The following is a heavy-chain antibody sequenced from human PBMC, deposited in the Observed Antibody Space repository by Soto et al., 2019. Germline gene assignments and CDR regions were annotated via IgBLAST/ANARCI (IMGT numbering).Heavy chain of an antibody. CDR3: ARVDFRSGYYTGSTFDY. CDR2: IYYSGST. CDR1: GGSISSSSYY. J-gene: IGHJ4*02. D-gene: IGHD3-3*01. Sequence: SETLSLTCTVSGGSISSSSYYWGWIRQPPGKGLEWIGSIYYSGSTYYNPSLKSRVTISVDTSKNQFSLKLSSVTAADTAVYYCARVDFRSGYYTGSTFDYWGQGTLVTVSS. V-gene: IGHV4-39*01.